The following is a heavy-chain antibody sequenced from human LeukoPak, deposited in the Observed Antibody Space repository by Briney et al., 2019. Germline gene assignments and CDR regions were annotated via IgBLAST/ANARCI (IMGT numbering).Heavy chain of an antibody. Sequence: GGSLRLSCAASGFTFSSYSMNWVRQAPGKGLEWVSFISSSSSYIYYADSVKGRFTISRDNAKNSLYLQMNSLRAEDTAVYYCAREKEAARYYYYYYGMDVWGQGTTVTVSS. D-gene: IGHD6-6*01. CDR2: ISSSSSYI. CDR1: GFTFSSYS. J-gene: IGHJ6*02. CDR3: AREKEAARYYYYYYGMDV. V-gene: IGHV3-21*01.